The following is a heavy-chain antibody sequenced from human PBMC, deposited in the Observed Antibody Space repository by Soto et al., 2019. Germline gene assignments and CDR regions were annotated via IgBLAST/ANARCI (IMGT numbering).Heavy chain of an antibody. V-gene: IGHV1-69*01. CDR2: IIPIFGTA. CDR1: GGTFSTYT. J-gene: IGHJ6*02. CDR3: ARHIAEYYFYYAMGV. Sequence: QVQLVQSGAEVKRPGSSVKVSCKASGGTFSTYTISWVRQAPGQGLEWMGGIIPIFGTANYAQKFQGRVTMTADESTSTAYMELSSLRSEDTAVYYCARHIAEYYFYYAMGVWGQGTKVTVSS.